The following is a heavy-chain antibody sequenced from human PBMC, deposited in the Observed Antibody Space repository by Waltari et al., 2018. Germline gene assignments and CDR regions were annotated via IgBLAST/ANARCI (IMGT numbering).Heavy chain of an antibody. CDR1: GGSISSYY. CDR3: ARVSGIAAAGRYYYYYGMDV. D-gene: IGHD6-13*01. V-gene: IGHV4-59*01. Sequence: QVQLQESGPGLVKPSETLSLTCTVSGGSISSYYWSWIRQPPGKGLEWIGYIDYSGSTNCNPPLKSRGTRSVDTSKNQFSLRRSSVTAADTAVYYCARVSGIAAAGRYYYYYGMDVWGQGTTVTVSS. CDR2: IDYSGST. J-gene: IGHJ6*02.